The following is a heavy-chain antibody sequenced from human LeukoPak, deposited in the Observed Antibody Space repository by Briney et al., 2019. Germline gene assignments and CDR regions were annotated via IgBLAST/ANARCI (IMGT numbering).Heavy chain of an antibody. J-gene: IGHJ1*01. CDR2: ISSNGGST. V-gene: IGHV3-64D*06. CDR1: GFTFSSYA. CDR3: VKKVVVGATSPYSDFQD. Sequence: GGSLRLSCSASGFTFSSYAMHWVRQAPGKGLEYVSAISSNGGSTYYVDSVKGRFTISRDNSKNTLYLQMNSLRVEDTALYYCVKKVVVGATSPYSDFQDWGQGTLVTVSS. D-gene: IGHD1-26*01.